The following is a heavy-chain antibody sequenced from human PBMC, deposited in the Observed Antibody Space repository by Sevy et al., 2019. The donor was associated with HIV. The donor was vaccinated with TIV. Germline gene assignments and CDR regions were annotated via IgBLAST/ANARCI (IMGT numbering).Heavy chain of an antibody. D-gene: IGHD3-3*01. CDR3: TSVVKNDFWTGHVSNYGLDV. CDR1: GFTFSYAW. Sequence: GGSLRLSCAASGFTFSYAWMTWVRQAPGKGLEWVGRIKSETDGGTTDYAAPVKGRFTISRDDSKNTLYLQMNSLRTEDTAVYYCTSVVKNDFWTGHVSNYGLDVWGQGTTVTVSS. V-gene: IGHV3-15*01. J-gene: IGHJ6*02. CDR2: IKSETDGGTT.